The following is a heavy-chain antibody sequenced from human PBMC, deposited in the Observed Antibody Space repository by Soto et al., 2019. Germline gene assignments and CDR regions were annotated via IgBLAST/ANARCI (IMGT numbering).Heavy chain of an antibody. D-gene: IGHD2-15*01. CDR1: GYSFTSYW. J-gene: IGHJ6*02. Sequence: GESLKISCKGSGYSFTSYWIGWVRQMPGKGLEWMGIIYPGDSDTRYSPSFQGQVTISADKSISTAYLQWSSLKASDTAMYYCARLPWGAVVVAAFSNYYGMDVWGQGTTVTVSS. CDR3: ARLPWGAVVVAAFSNYYGMDV. CDR2: IYPGDSDT. V-gene: IGHV5-51*01.